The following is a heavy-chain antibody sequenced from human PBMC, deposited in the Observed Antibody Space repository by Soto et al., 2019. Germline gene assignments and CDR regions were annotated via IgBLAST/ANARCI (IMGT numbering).Heavy chain of an antibody. D-gene: IGHD1-7*01. CDR2: ISAYNGNT. V-gene: IGHV1-18*01. CDR1: GYTFTSYG. J-gene: IGHJ6*02. CDR3: ARGRVELPGNYYYYGMDV. Sequence: GASVKVSCKASGYTFTSYGISWVRQAPGQGLEWMGWISAYNGNTNYAQKLQGRVTMTTDTSTSTAYMELRSLRSDDTAVYYCARGRVELPGNYYYYGMDVWGQETTVAVSS.